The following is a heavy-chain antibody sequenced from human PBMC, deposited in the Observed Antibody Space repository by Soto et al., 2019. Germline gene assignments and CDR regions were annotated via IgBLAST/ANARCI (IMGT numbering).Heavy chain of an antibody. Sequence: QVQLVESGGGVVQPGRSLRLSCAASGFTFSSYGMHWVRQAPGKGLEWVAVIWYDGSNKYYADSVKGRFTISRDNSKKTLYLQMNSLSAEDTAVYYCARDVDTAMVTWGQGTLVTVSS. CDR3: ARDVDTAMVT. CDR2: IWYDGSNK. J-gene: IGHJ5*02. D-gene: IGHD5-18*01. V-gene: IGHV3-33*01. CDR1: GFTFSSYG.